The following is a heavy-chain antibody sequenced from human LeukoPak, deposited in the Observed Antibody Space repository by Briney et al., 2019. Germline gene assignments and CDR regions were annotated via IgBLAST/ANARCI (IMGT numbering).Heavy chain of an antibody. CDR2: ISSSSSTI. D-gene: IGHD6-19*01. V-gene: IGHV3-48*01. J-gene: IGHJ5*02. CDR1: GFTFSSYS. Sequence: GGSLRLSCAASGFTFSSYSMNWVRQAPGKGLEWVSYISSSSSTIYYADSVKGRFTISRDNAKNSLYLQMNSLRAEDTAVYYCARSIAVAGRGSWFDPWGQGTLVTVSS. CDR3: ARSIAVAGRGSWFDP.